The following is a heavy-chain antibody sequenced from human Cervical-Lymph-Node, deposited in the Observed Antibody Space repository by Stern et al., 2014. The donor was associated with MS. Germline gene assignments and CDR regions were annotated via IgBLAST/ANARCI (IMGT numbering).Heavy chain of an antibody. V-gene: IGHV3-23*01. Sequence: EVQLLESGGGLVQPGKSLRLSCAVSGFAFSNYAMTWVRQAPGKGLEWVSSITGNAGQTFYADSVKGRFTISRENSKNSLFLQMNTLRDEDTATYYCAVGGVIVWDYWGQGALVTVSS. J-gene: IGHJ4*02. CDR3: AVGGVIVWDY. D-gene: IGHD3-16*02. CDR1: GFAFSNYA. CDR2: ITGNAGQT.